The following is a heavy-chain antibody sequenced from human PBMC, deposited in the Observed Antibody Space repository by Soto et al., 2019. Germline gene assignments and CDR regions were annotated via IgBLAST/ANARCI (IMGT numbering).Heavy chain of an antibody. J-gene: IGHJ4*02. CDR1: GFTFSSYA. D-gene: IGHD2-2*01. CDR2: ISSNGGST. V-gene: IGHV3-64D*06. CDR3: VKDVKGYCSSTSCYPC. Sequence: GGSLELLRLCSGFTFSSYAIHCVRQPPWKGLEYVSAISSNGGSTYYADSVKGRFTISRANSKNTLYLQMSSLRAEDTAVYYCVKDVKGYCSSTSCYPCWGQGTLVTVSS.